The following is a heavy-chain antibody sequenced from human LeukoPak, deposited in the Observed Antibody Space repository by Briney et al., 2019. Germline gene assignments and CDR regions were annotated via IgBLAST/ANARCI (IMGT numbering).Heavy chain of an antibody. CDR1: GASISALSDY. J-gene: IGHJ5*02. CDR2: MFNGGCT. Sequence: SETLSLTCTVSGASISALSDYWGWIRQAPGKGLEWIGSMFNGGCTFYNPSLKSRVSMSIDVSKNQFSLRLKSVAASDTALYYCARHLTYDLGDLWGQGALVTVAS. V-gene: IGHV4-39*01. CDR3: ARHLTYDLGDL. D-gene: IGHD3-3*01.